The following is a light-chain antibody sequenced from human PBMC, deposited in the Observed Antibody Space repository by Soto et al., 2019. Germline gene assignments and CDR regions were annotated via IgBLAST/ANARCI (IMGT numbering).Light chain of an antibody. CDR1: QSVSSSY. CDR3: HQYGKSPWT. CDR2: GVS. Sequence: EIVLTQSPGTLSLSPGKRATLSCRASQSVSSSYLAWYQQKPGQTPRLLIHGVSSRDTGITDRLSGSGSGTDFTLTIIRLEPEAFAVYYCHQYGKSPWTFGQGTKVEIK. J-gene: IGKJ1*01. V-gene: IGKV3-20*01.